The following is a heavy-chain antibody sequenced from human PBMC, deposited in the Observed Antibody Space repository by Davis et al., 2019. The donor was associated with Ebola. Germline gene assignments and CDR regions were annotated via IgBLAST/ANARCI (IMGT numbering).Heavy chain of an antibody. V-gene: IGHV4-59*01. CDR1: GGSISSYY. CDR3: ARTRYYPYYYGMDV. J-gene: IGHJ6*02. Sequence: SETLSLTCTVSGGSISSYYWSWIRQPPGKGLEWIGYIYYSGSTNYNPSLKSRVTISVDTSKNQFSLKLSSVTAADTAVYYCARTRYYPYYYGMDVWGQGTTVTVSS. CDR2: IYYSGST.